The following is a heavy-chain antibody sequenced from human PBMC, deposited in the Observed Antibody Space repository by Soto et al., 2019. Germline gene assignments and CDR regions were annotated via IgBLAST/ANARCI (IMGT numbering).Heavy chain of an antibody. CDR3: ARVVKRRRSTYYYYYGMDV. CDR1: GGSFSGYY. CDR2: INHSGST. Sequence: SETLSLTCAVYGGSFSGYYWSWIRQPPGKGLEWIGEINHSGSTNYNPSLKSRVTISVDTSKNQFSLKLSSVTAADTAVYYCARVVKRRRSTYYYYYGMDVWGQGTTVTVYS. J-gene: IGHJ6*02. D-gene: IGHD2-2*01. V-gene: IGHV4-34*01.